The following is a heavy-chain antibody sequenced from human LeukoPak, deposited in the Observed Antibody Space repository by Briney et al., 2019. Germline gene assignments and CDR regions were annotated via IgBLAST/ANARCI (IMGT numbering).Heavy chain of an antibody. D-gene: IGHD1-26*01. J-gene: IGHJ4*02. Sequence: SETLSLTCTVSGGSIRSNYWSWIRQPPGKRLEWIGYIYYSGGTNDNHSLKSRVTISVDTSNNQFSLKLSSVTAADTAVYYCARGAYYFDYWGQGTLVTVSS. CDR1: GGSIRSNY. CDR3: ARGAYYFDY. V-gene: IGHV4-59*01. CDR2: IYYSGGT.